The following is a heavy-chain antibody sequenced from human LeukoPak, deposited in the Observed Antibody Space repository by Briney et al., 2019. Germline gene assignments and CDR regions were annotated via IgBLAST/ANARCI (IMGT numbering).Heavy chain of an antibody. J-gene: IGHJ4*02. D-gene: IGHD2-2*01. CDR2: INPNSGGT. CDR3: ARANALYCSSTSCLFDY. V-gene: IGHV1-2*02. CDR1: GYTFTDYY. Sequence: GASVRVSCMASGYTFTDYYIHCVRQAPGQGLEWMAWINPNSGGTYYAQNFHDRITLTRDTSISTAYMELSRLRSDDTAIYYCARANALYCSSTSCLFDYWGQGTLVTVSS.